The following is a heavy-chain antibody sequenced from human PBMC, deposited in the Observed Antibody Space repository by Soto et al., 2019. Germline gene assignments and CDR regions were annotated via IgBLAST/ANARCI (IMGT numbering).Heavy chain of an antibody. CDR3: ARVTYCGGDCYWHYFDY. Sequence: GGSLRLSCAASGFTFSTYSMNWVRQTPGKGLEWISYISRSSSTIYYADSVKGRFTISRDNAKNSLYLQMNSLGDEDTAVYYCARVTYCGGDCYWHYFDYWGQGTLVTVSS. D-gene: IGHD2-21*02. J-gene: IGHJ4*02. V-gene: IGHV3-48*02. CDR2: ISRSSSTI. CDR1: GFTFSTYS.